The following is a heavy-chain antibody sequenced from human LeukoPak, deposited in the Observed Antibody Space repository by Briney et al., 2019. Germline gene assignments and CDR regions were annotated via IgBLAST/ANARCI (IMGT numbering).Heavy chain of an antibody. V-gene: IGHV4-61*02. D-gene: IGHD2-2*01. CDR3: ARLEVPAADYIFDY. CDR2: IYTSGST. CDR1: GGPISSGSYY. Sequence: SQTLSLTCTVSGGPISSGSYYWSWIRQPAGKGLEWIGRIYTSGSTNHNPSLKSRVTISVDTSKNQFSLKLSSVTAADTAVYYCARLEVPAADYIFDYWGQGTLVTVSS. J-gene: IGHJ4*02.